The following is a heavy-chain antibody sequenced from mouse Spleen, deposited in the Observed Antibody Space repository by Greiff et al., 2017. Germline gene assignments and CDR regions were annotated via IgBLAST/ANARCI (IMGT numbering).Heavy chain of an antibody. D-gene: IGHD2-1*01. CDR1: GYSITSGYD. V-gene: IGHV3-1*01. CDR3: ARRGIYYGNYGPRYFDV. CDR2: ISYSGST. J-gene: IGHJ1*01. Sequence: EVQLVESGPGMVKPSQSLSLTCTVTGYSITSGYDWHWIRHFPGNKLEWMGYISYSGSTNYNPSLKSRISITHDTSKNHFFLKLNSVTTEDTATYYCARRGIYYGNYGPRYFDVWGAGTTVTVSS.